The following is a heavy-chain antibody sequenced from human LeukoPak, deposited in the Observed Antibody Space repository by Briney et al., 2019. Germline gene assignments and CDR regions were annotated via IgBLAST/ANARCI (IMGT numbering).Heavy chain of an antibody. D-gene: IGHD3-3*01. CDR2: IIPILGIA. J-gene: IGHJ5*02. V-gene: IGHV1-69*04. CDR3: ARDRPILEWSQNWFDP. CDR1: GGTFSSYA. Sequence: SVKVSCKASGGTFSSYAISWVRQAPGQGLEWMGRIIPILGIANYAQKFQGRVTITADKSTSTAYMELSSLRSEDTAVYYCARDRPILEWSQNWFDPWGQGTLVTVSS.